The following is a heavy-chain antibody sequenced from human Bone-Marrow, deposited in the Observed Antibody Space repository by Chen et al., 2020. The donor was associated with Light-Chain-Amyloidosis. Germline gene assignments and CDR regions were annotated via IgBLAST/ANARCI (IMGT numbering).Heavy chain of an antibody. Sequence: QVQLVQSGAEVKKPGASVKVSCKASGYTFTSYYMHWVRQAPGQGLEWMGIINPSGGSTRYAQKFQGRVTMTRDTSTSTVYMELSSLRSEDTAVYYCARGGGSTIRRGGPDYWGQGTLVTVSS. CDR3: ARGGGSTIRRGGPDY. V-gene: IGHV1-46*01. J-gene: IGHJ4*02. CDR2: INPSGGST. D-gene: IGHD5-12*01. CDR1: GYTFTSYY.